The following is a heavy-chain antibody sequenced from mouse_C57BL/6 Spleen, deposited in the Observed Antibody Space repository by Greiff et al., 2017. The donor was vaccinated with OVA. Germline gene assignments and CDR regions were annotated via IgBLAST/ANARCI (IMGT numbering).Heavy chain of an antibody. CDR2: INPNNGGT. V-gene: IGHV1-18*01. CDR3: ARGTWRDYFDY. J-gene: IGHJ2*01. CDR1: GYTFTDYN. D-gene: IGHD3-3*01. Sequence: EVQLVESGPELVKPGASVKIPCKASGYTFTDYNMDWVKQSHGKSLEWIGDINPNNGGTIYNQKFKGKATLTVDKSSSTAYMELRSLTSEDTAVYYCARGTWRDYFDYWGQGTTLTVSS.